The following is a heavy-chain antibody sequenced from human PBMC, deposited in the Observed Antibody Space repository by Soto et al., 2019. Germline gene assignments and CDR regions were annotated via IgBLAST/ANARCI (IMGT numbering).Heavy chain of an antibody. V-gene: IGHV1-24*01. CDR1: GYTLTELS. Sequence: KPLWASVKVSCKVSGYTLTELSMHWVRQAPGKGLEWMGGFDPEDGETIYAQKFQGRVTMTEDTSTDTAYMELSSLRSEDTAVYYCATHPTKVLRFLERDKVAGDYWGQGTLLTVSS. J-gene: IGHJ4*02. CDR3: ATHPTKVLRFLERDKVAGDY. CDR2: FDPEDGET. D-gene: IGHD3-3*01.